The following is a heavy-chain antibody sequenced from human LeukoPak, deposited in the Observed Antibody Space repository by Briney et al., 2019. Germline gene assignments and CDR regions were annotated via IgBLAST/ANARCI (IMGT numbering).Heavy chain of an antibody. Sequence: PGGSLRLSCAASGFTFSSYGMHWVRQAPGKGLEWVAVIWYDGSNKYYADSVKGRFTISRDNSKNTLYLQMNSLRAEDTAVYYCAKVRGITMVRGVDYWGQGTLVTVSS. CDR1: GFTFSSYG. D-gene: IGHD3-10*01. CDR2: IWYDGSNK. V-gene: IGHV3-33*06. J-gene: IGHJ4*02. CDR3: AKVRGITMVRGVDY.